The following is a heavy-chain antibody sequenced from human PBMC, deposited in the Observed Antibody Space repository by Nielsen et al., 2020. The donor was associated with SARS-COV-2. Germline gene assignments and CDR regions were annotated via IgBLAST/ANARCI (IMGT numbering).Heavy chain of an antibody. CDR3: ARSYRRYCSSTSCYTGINWFDP. V-gene: IGHV3-9*01. CDR2: ISWNSGSI. J-gene: IGHJ5*02. Sequence: WIRQPPGKGLEWVSGISWNSGSIGYADSVKGRFTISRDNAKNSLYLQMNSLRAEDTAVYYCARSYRRYCSSTSCYTGINWFDPWGQGTLVTVSS. D-gene: IGHD2-2*02.